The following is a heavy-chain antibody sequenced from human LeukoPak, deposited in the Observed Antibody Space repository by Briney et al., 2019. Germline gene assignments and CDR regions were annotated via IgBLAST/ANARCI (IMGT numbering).Heavy chain of an antibody. J-gene: IGHJ4*02. D-gene: IGHD2-2*01. V-gene: IGHV3-7*03. CDR1: GFTLSSYW. CDR2: IKQDGSEK. Sequence: GGSLRLSCAASGFTLSSYWMSWVRQAPGKGLEWVANIKQDGSEKYYVDSVKGQFTISRDNAKNSLYLQMNSLRAEDTAVYYCARIPEVVPAATYYFDYWGQGTLVTVSS. CDR3: ARIPEVVPAATYYFDY.